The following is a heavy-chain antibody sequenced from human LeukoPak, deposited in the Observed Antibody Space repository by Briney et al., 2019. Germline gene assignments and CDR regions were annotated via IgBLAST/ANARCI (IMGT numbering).Heavy chain of an antibody. D-gene: IGHD6-13*01. J-gene: IGHJ4*02. V-gene: IGHV4-34*01. CDR1: GGSFSGYY. CDR3: ARGHYSSSWYAY. CDR2: INHSGST. Sequence: PSETLSLTCAVYGGSFSGYYWSWIRQPPGKGLEWIGEINHSGSTNYNLSLKSRVTISVDTSKNQFSLKLSSVTAADTAVYYCARGHYSSSWYAYWGQGTLVTVSS.